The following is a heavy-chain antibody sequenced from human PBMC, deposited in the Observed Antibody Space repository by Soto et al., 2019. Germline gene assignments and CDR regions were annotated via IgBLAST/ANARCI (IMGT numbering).Heavy chain of an antibody. CDR2: ISDDGSNK. D-gene: IGHD5-18*01. CDR3: AKLFVDTARTGDY. V-gene: IGHV3-30*18. J-gene: IGHJ4*02. Sequence: QVQLVESGGGVVQPVRSLRLSCAASGFTFSSYGMHWVRQAPGKGLEWVAVISDDGSNKYYADSVKGRFTISRDNSKNTLYLQMNSLRAEDTAVYYCAKLFVDTARTGDYWGQGTLVTVSS. CDR1: GFTFSSYG.